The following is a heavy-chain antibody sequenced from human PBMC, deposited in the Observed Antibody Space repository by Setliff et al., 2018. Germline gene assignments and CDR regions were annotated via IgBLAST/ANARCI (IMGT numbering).Heavy chain of an antibody. D-gene: IGHD1-26*01. CDR2: MQFDGNNA. CDR3: ARDGVGVGATDFDY. J-gene: IGHJ4*02. CDR1: GFGLRNFG. V-gene: IGHV3-30*02. Sequence: GGSLRLSCATSGFGLRNFGMHWVRQAPGKGLEWVAFMQFDGNNAYYADSLWGRFTISRDDSRSILFLQMNILRPDDTAIYFCARDGVGVGATDFDYCGQGTLVTGSS.